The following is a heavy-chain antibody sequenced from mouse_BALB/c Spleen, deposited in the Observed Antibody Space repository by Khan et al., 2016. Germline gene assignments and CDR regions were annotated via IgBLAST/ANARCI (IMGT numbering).Heavy chain of an antibody. CDR1: GYTFTDYS. CDR3: AIITTVVASDY. V-gene: IGHV9-2-1*01. D-gene: IGHD1-1*01. Sequence: QIQLVQSGPELKKPGETVKISCKASGYTFTDYSMHWVKQAPGKGLKWMGWINTETGEPTYADDFKGRFAFSLETSASTAYLQINNLKNEDTATXFGAIITTVVASDYWGQGTTLTVSS. J-gene: IGHJ2*01. CDR2: INTETGEP.